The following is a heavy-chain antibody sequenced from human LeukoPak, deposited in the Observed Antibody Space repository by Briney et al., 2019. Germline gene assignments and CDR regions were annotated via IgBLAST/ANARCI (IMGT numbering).Heavy chain of an antibody. D-gene: IGHD3-22*01. CDR1: GGSISSYY. CDR3: ARRGYGGRSTIAYYYDSSGYYGY. V-gene: IGHV4-34*01. J-gene: IGHJ4*02. CDR2: INHSGST. Sequence: SETLSLTCTVSGGSISSYYWSWIRQPPGKGLEWIGEINHSGSTNYNPSLKSRVTISVDTSKNQFSLKLSSVTAADTAVYYCARRGYGGRSTIAYYYDSSGYYGYWGQGTLVTVSS.